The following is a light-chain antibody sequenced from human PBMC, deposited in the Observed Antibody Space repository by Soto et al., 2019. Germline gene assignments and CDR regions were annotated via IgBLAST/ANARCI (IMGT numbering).Light chain of an antibody. Sequence: EIVMTQSPGTLSLSPGERATLSCRASQSVSNNYLAWYQQKPGQAPRLLIYGASNRATGIPDRFSGSRSGPDFTLTISSLQPEDFATYYCQQSYSSPPTFGQGTKVDIK. J-gene: IGKJ1*01. CDR3: QQSYSSPPT. V-gene: IGKV3-20*01. CDR2: GAS. CDR1: QSVSNNY.